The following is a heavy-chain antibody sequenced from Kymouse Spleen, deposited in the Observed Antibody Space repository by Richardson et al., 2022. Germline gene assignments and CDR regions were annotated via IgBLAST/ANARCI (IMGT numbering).Heavy chain of an antibody. Sequence: EVQLVESGGGLVQPGRSLRLSCAASGFTFDDYAMHWVRQAPGKGLEWVSGISWNSGSIGYADSVKGRFTISRDNAKNSLYLQMNSLRAEDTALYYCAKDISSSSDYYYYYGMDVWGQGTTVTVSS. J-gene: IGHJ6*02. CDR2: ISWNSGSI. CDR1: GFTFDDYA. D-gene: IGHD6-6*01. CDR3: AKDISSSSDYYYYYGMDV. V-gene: IGHV3-9*01.